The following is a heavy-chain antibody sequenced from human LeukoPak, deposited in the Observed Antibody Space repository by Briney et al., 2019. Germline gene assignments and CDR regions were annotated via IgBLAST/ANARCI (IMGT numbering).Heavy chain of an antibody. Sequence: SSETLSLTCAVYGGSFSGYYWSWIRQPPGKGLEWIGEINHSGSTNYNPSLKSRVTISVDTSKNQFSLKLSSVTAADTAVYYCARGKQWLALVPVSNWFDPWGQGTLVTVSS. CDR2: INHSGST. CDR1: GGSFSGYY. V-gene: IGHV4-34*01. D-gene: IGHD6-19*01. J-gene: IGHJ5*02. CDR3: ARGKQWLALVPVSNWFDP.